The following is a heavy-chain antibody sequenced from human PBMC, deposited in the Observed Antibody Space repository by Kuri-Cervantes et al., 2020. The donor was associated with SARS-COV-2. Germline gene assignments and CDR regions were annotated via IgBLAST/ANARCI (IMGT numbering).Heavy chain of an antibody. CDR1: GFTFTSHA. CDR2: ISGRGDST. CDR3: AKGDYGGDAFDI. V-gene: IGHV3-23*01. D-gene: IGHD4-23*01. Sequence: GESLKISCAASGFTFTSHAMSWVRQAPGKGLDWVSAISGRGDSTYYADSVKGRFTISRDNSKNTLYLQMNSLRAEDTAVYYCAKGDYGGDAFDIWGQGTMVTVSS. J-gene: IGHJ3*02.